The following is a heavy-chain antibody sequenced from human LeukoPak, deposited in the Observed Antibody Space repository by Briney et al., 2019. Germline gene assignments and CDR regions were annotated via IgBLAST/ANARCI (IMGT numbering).Heavy chain of an antibody. J-gene: IGHJ6*03. CDR1: GFTFSSYS. Sequence: GGSLRLSCAASGFTFSSYSMNWVRQAPGKGLEWVSAISGSGGSTYYADSVKGRFTISRDNSKNTLYLQMNSLRAEDTAVYYCAKVAPQVYYYYYMDVWGKGTTVTISS. CDR2: ISGSGGST. CDR3: AKVAPQVYYYYYMDV. V-gene: IGHV3-23*01.